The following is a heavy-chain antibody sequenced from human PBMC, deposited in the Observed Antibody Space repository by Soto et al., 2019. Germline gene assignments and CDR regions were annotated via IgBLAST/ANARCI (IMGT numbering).Heavy chain of an antibody. CDR1: GFTFSTYW. D-gene: IGHD1-26*01. CDR3: ATVATRSYSWGDN. J-gene: IGHJ4*02. V-gene: IGHV3-74*01. CDR2: INSDGTTT. Sequence: EVQLVESGGGLVQPGGSLRLSCAASGFTFSTYWMHWVRQAPGKGLVWVSRINSDGTTTTYADSVKGRFAISRDNARNTRYLQMTSLRAEDTGVYYCATVATRSYSWGDNWGQGDLVSVSS.